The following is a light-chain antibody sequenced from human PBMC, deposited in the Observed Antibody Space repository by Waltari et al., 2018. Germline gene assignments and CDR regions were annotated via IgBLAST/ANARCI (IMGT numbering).Light chain of an antibody. CDR2: DVF. Sequence: EIVLTQSPATLSLSPGDRATLSCRASHSVDTSLAWYQQKLVQAPRLLIYDVFYRATGIPARFSGRGSGTDFTLTISSLEPEDFALYFCQQRRDWPITFGQGTRLEIK. V-gene: IGKV3-11*01. J-gene: IGKJ5*01. CDR1: HSVDTS. CDR3: QQRRDWPIT.